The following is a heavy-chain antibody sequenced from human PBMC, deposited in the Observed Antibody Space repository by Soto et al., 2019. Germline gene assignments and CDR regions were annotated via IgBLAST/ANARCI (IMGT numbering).Heavy chain of an antibody. CDR1: GYTFTSYY. V-gene: IGHV1-46*03. CDR2: INPSGGST. CDR3: ARARSEGVVVIG. Sequence: QVQLVQSGAEVKKPGASVKVSCKASGYTFTSYYMHWVRQAPGQGLEWMGIINPSGGSTSYAQKLQGRVTMTRDTSTSTVYMELSSLRSEDTAVYYCARARSEGVVVIGWGQGTLVTVSS. D-gene: IGHD2-21*01. J-gene: IGHJ4*02.